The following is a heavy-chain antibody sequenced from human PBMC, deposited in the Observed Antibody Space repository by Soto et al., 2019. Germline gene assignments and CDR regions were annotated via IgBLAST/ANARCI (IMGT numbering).Heavy chain of an antibody. CDR1: GFTFSNYW. J-gene: IGHJ4*02. Sequence: GGSLRLSCSASGFTFSNYWMHWVRQGPGKGLVWVARLNIDGSTRNYVDSVKGRFTISRDNAKNSLYLQMNSLRVEDTAVYYCATLDTAEIQTAAYWGQGTLVTVSS. D-gene: IGHD2-15*01. CDR3: ATLDTAEIQTAAY. CDR2: LNIDGSTR. V-gene: IGHV3-74*01.